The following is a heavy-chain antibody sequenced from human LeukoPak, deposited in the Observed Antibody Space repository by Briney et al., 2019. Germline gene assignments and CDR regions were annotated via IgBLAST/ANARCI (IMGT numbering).Heavy chain of an antibody. CDR3: ARGNVAAAGIHY. CDR2: ISGDGSST. CDR1: GFTFSSYW. D-gene: IGHD6-13*01. J-gene: IGHJ4*02. V-gene: IGHV3-74*01. Sequence: GGSLRLSCAASGFTFSSYWMHWVRQAPGKGLVWVSRISGDGSSTTYVDSVMGRFTISRDNAKNTLYLQLNSVRAEDTAVYYCARGNVAAAGIHYWGQGTLVIVSS.